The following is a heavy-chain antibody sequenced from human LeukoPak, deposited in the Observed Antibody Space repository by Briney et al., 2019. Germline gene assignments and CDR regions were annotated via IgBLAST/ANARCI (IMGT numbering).Heavy chain of an antibody. J-gene: IGHJ1*01. CDR1: GFTFSSYG. CDR2: ISYDGSNK. D-gene: IGHD2-15*01. V-gene: IGHV3-30*18. Sequence: GRSLRLSCAASGFTFSSYGMHWVRQAPGKGLEWVAVISYDGSNKYYAVSVKGRFTISRDNSKNTLYLQMNSLRAEDTAVYYCAKGGGVVAAKPGGYFQHWGQGTLVTVSS. CDR3: AKGGGVVAAKPGGYFQH.